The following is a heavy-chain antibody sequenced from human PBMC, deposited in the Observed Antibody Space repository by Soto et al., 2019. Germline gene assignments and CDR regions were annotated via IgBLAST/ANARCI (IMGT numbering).Heavy chain of an antibody. V-gene: IGHV4-30-4*01. CDR1: GCSIDRVDYY. CDR3: VRRITGEGGWFDP. J-gene: IGHJ5*02. CDR2: IHFSGST. Sequence: QVQLQESGPGLVRPSQTLSLTCTVSGCSIDRVDYYWSWIRQPPGKGLEWIGYIHFSGSTYYNPSLKSRATISLDTSKNQFARKLSSATAADTAVYYCVRRITGEGGWFDPWGQGTLVTVSS. D-gene: IGHD3-16*01.